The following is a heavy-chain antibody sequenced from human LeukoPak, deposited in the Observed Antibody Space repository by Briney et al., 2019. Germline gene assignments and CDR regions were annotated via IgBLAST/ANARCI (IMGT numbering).Heavy chain of an antibody. CDR2: IYYSGST. CDR3: ARENPRDYYYMDV. CDR1: GGSISSYH. Sequence: SETLSLTCTVSGGSISSYHWSWIRQPPGKGLEWIGYIYYSGSTNYNPSLKSRVTISVDTSKNQFSLKLSSVTAADTAVYYCARENPRDYYYMDVWGKGTTVTVSS. J-gene: IGHJ6*03. V-gene: IGHV4-59*01.